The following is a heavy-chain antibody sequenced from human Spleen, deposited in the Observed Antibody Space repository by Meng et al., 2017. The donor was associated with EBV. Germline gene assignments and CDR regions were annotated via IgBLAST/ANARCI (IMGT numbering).Heavy chain of an antibody. CDR2: LSPMFGAP. Sequence: GQFGREGKRPGKSGEVAYETWGGSVNSDASSWVGQAPGQGREGLGGLSPMFGAPSYAQKVQGRVTITADETTSTHYMELSSLRSEDTAVYYWASESGRGYTPDYWGQGTLVTVSS. CDR3: ASESGRGYTPDY. D-gene: IGHD3-10*01. J-gene: IGHJ4*02. CDR1: GGSVNSDA. V-gene: IGHV1-69*01.